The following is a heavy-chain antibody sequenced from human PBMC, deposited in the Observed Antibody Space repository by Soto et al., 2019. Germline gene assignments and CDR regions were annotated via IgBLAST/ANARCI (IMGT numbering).Heavy chain of an antibody. V-gene: IGHV1-2*02. J-gene: IGHJ4*02. CDR2: INPYSGGT. CDR3: ARPKYGETYFDS. CDR1: GYTFTDHY. Sequence: QVQMVQSGAEVKRPGASVKVSCKASGYTFTDHYIHWLRQAPGQSLEWMGWINPYSGGTHFARKFQDRVTMARDTSVSPAYMELSSLKSDDTAVYYCARPKYGETYFDSWGQGTVVTVSS. D-gene: IGHD2-21*01.